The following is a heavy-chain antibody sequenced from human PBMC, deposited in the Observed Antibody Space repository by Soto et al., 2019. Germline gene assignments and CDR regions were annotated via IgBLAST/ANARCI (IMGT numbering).Heavy chain of an antibody. D-gene: IGHD5-12*01. J-gene: IGHJ6*02. CDR3: AREGVAPYYYYGIDV. V-gene: IGHV1-46*01. CDR1: GYTFTSYY. Sequence: ASVKVSCKASGYTFTSYYMHWVRQAPGQGLEWMGIINPSGGSTSYAQKFQGRVTMTRDTSTSTVYMEVRSLRSDDTAVYYCAREGVAPYYYYGIDVWGQGTPVTVSS. CDR2: INPSGGST.